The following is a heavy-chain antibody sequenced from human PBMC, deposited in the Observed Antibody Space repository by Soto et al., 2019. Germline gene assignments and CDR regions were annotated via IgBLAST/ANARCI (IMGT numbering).Heavy chain of an antibody. CDR3: ARGPYYDLIWNYYYMDV. V-gene: IGHV4-59*08. J-gene: IGHJ6*03. CDR2: MYYSGST. CDR1: GCSISGHY. D-gene: IGHD3-16*01. Sequence: QVQLQESGPGLVKPSETLSLSWSVPGCSISGHYWSWVRQTPGKGLEWIGYMYYSGSTNYNPSLKSRVTISVDTSKNHFSLRLTSVTAADTAVYYCARGPYYDLIWNYYYMDVWGKGTTVTVSS.